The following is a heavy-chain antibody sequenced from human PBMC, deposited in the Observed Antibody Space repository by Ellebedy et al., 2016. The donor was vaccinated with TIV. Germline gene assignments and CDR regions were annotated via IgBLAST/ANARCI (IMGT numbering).Heavy chain of an antibody. CDR1: GFTFEEYG. J-gene: IGHJ4*02. Sequence: GGSLRLSCAASGFTFEEYGMSWARQAPGKGLEWVSAISYNGDSTTYADSVKGRFTISRDNAKNSLFLQMNGLRVEDTAFYYCARDPWLVMDYWGQGILVTVSS. D-gene: IGHD6-19*01. CDR3: ARDPWLVMDY. V-gene: IGHV3-20*04. CDR2: ISYNGDST.